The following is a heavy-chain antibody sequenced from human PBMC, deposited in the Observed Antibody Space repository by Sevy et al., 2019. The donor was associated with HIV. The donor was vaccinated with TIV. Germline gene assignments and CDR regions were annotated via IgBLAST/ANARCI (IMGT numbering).Heavy chain of an antibody. Sequence: SETLSLTCTVSGDPISSGYYYWTWIRQHPGKGLEWIGYIYYSGNTNYNPSLKSRVTILMDTFKNQFSLKLRSVTAADTAVYYCTRGAPAAFWGQGTLVTVSS. CDR1: GDPISSGYYY. J-gene: IGHJ4*02. D-gene: IGHD6-25*01. V-gene: IGHV4-31*03. CDR2: IYYSGNT. CDR3: TRGAPAAF.